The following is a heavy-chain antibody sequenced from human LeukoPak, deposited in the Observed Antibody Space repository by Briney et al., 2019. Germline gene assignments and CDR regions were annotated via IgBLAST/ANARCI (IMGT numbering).Heavy chain of an antibody. D-gene: IGHD4-23*01. J-gene: IGHJ4*02. CDR3: AILGGNSALDY. CDR2: IYYSGST. V-gene: IGHV4-59*08. Sequence: SETLSLTCTVSGGSISSYYWSWIRQPPGKGLEWIGYIYYSGSTNYNPSLKSRVTISVDTSKNQFSLKLSSVTAADTAVYYCAILGGNSALDYWGQGTLVTVSS. CDR1: GGSISSYY.